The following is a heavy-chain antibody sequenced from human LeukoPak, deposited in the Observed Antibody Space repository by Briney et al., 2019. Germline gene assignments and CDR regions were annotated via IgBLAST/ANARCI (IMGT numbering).Heavy chain of an antibody. J-gene: IGHJ4*02. CDR1: GFTFSSYW. V-gene: IGHV3-7*04. CDR3: ASDVRYCSGGSCYFLDY. D-gene: IGHD2-15*01. Sequence: GGSLRLSCAASGFTFSSYWMSWVRQAPGKGLEWVANIKQDGSEKYYVDSVKGRFTISRDNAKNSLYLQMNSLRAEDTAVYYCASDVRYCSGGSCYFLDYWGQGTLVTVSS. CDR2: IKQDGSEK.